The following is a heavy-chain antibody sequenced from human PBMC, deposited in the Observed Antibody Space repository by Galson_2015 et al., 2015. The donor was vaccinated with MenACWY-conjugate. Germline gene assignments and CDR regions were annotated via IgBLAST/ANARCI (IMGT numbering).Heavy chain of an antibody. Sequence: SLRLSCAASGFTFSSYWMHWVRQAPGKRLVWVSRINSDGSSTSYADSVKGRFTISRDNANNTLYLQMNSLRAEDTAVYYCAREANWGFDYWCQSTLFPVAA. CDR2: INSDGSST. CDR3: AREANWGFDY. V-gene: IGHV3-74*01. D-gene: IGHD7-27*01. CDR1: GFTFSSYW. J-gene: IGHJ4*02.